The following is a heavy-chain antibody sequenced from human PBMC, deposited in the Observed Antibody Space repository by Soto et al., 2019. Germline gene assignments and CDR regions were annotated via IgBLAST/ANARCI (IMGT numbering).Heavy chain of an antibody. J-gene: IGHJ4*02. D-gene: IGHD6-19*01. CDR2: IFSSDEK. CDR1: GFSLSKPRLG. V-gene: IGHV2-26*01. Sequence: GPTLVNPTETLTLTCTVSGFSLSKPRLGVSWIRQPPGKALEWLAHIFSSDEKSYSTSLKSRLTISRDTSKSQVVLTMTNMDPVDTATYYCARIPSYTSGWYFDYWGQGALVTVSS. CDR3: ARIPSYTSGWYFDY.